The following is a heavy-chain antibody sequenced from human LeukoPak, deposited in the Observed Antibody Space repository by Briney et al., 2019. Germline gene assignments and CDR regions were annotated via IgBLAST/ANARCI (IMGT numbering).Heavy chain of an antibody. J-gene: IGHJ4*02. V-gene: IGHV1-58*02. CDR1: GFTFTSSA. CDR2: IVVGSGNT. Sequence: SVKVSCKASGFTFTSSAMQWVRQARGQRHEWIGWIVVGSGNTNYAQKFQERVTITRDMSTSTAYMELSSLRSEDTAVYYCAADYYYDSSGYSNYWGQGTLVTVSS. CDR3: AADYYYDSSGYSNY. D-gene: IGHD3-22*01.